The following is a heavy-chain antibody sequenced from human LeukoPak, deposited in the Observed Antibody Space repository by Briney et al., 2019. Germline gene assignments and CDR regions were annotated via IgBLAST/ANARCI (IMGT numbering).Heavy chain of an antibody. CDR3: TREARVGNWFDP. D-gene: IGHD2-2*01. CDR2: INPDNGGT. Sequence: ASVKVSCRASGYTFTDYYIHWVRQAPGQGLEWMGWINPDNGGTNYAQKFQGRVTMARDTSIRTVYMDLSRLRSDDTAVFYCTREARVGNWFDPWGQGTQVTVSS. J-gene: IGHJ5*02. V-gene: IGHV1-2*02. CDR1: GYTFTDYY.